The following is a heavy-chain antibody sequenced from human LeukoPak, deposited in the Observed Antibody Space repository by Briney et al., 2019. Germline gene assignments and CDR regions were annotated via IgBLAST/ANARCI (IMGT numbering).Heavy chain of an antibody. D-gene: IGHD3-10*01. CDR1: GFTFSDYA. V-gene: IGHV3-23*01. CDR3: AKDRYGSGSYYYTPHFDY. J-gene: IGHJ4*02. Sequence: GGSLRLSCSSSGFTFSDYALTWFRQAPGKGLEWVSGTSGSGASAYYADSVKGRFTISRDNSKNTLYLQMNSLRAEDTAVYYCAKDRYGSGSYYYTPHFDYWGQGTLVTVSS. CDR2: TSGSGASA.